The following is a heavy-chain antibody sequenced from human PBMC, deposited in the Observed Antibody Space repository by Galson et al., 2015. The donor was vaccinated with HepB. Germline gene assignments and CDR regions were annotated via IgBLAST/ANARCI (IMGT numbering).Heavy chain of an antibody. D-gene: IGHD2-8*01. Sequence: SCKASGYIFVSYGLSWVRQAPGQGLEWMGWISAYTGIANSAQKFQGRVSMTTDTSTSTAYMELRNLRSDDTAVYYCARGTEGYCTNGICSPHLMDVWGKGTTVTVSS. CDR2: ISAYTGIA. J-gene: IGHJ6*03. V-gene: IGHV1-18*01. CDR1: GYIFVSYG. CDR3: ARGTEGYCTNGICSPHLMDV.